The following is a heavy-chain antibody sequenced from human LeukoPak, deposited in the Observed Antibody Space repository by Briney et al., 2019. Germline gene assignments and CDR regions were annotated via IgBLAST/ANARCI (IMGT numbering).Heavy chain of an antibody. V-gene: IGHV3-23*01. CDR1: GFGMSGNA. D-gene: IGHD5-24*01. Sequence: GGSLRLSCAGSGFGMSGNAMSWVRQAPGKGLEWVSAIEGAVEKTHYADSVKGRFTISRDKSMNTLYLQMNSLRAEDTAICFCAKDIWRWAFDIWGQGTMVTVSS. J-gene: IGHJ3*02. CDR2: IEGAVEKT. CDR3: AKDIWRWAFDI.